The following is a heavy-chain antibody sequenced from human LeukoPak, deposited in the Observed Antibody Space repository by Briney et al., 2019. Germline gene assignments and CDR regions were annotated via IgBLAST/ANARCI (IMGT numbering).Heavy chain of an antibody. CDR2: ILYSGTT. CDR1: GFTFNDYA. J-gene: IGHJ4*02. Sequence: PGGSLRLSCTASGFTFNDYAMSWVRQPPGKGLEWIGNILYSGTTYYNPSLKSRVTISVDTSKNQFSLKLSSVTAADTAVYYCARLDSATDDDYWGQGTLVTVSS. CDR3: ARLDSATDDDY. V-gene: IGHV4-59*04. D-gene: IGHD1-1*01.